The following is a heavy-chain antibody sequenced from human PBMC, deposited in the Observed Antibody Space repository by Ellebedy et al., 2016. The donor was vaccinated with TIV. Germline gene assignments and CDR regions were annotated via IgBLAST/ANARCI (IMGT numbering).Heavy chain of an antibody. CDR3: ARRALSGMSSIDGITGTTSYAFDI. V-gene: IGHV4-34*01. CDR1: GGSFSGYY. Sequence: SETLSLTCAVYGGSFSGYYWRWIRQPPGEGLEWIGEINHSGCTNYNPSLKIRVTLSVDTSKNQFSLKLRSVTAADTAVYYCARRALSGMSSIDGITGTTSYAFDIWGQGTMVTVSS. CDR2: INHSGCT. J-gene: IGHJ3*02. D-gene: IGHD1-7*01.